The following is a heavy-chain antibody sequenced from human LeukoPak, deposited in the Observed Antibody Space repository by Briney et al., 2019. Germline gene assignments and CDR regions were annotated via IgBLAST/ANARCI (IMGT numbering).Heavy chain of an antibody. Sequence: SETLSLTCTVSGGSISSSSYYWGWIRQPPGKGLEWIGSIYYSGSTYYNPSLKSRVTISVDTSKNQFSLKLSSVTAADTAVYYCARGAVAGTVTIDYWGQGTLVTVSS. J-gene: IGHJ4*02. CDR2: IYYSGST. CDR3: ARGAVAGTVTIDY. V-gene: IGHV4-39*01. CDR1: GGSISSSSYY. D-gene: IGHD6-19*01.